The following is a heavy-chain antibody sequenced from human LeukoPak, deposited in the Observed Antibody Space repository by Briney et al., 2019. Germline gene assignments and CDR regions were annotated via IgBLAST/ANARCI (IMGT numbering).Heavy chain of an antibody. CDR3: ARAGYSSSWYWCAFDI. D-gene: IGHD6-13*01. J-gene: IGHJ3*02. CDR1: GGSISSYY. Sequence: PSETLSLTCTVSGGSISSYYWSWIRQPAGKGLEWIGRIYTSGSTNYNPSLKSPVTISVDKSKNQFSLKLSSVTAADTAVYYCARAGYSSSWYWCAFDIWDHGTMVTVSS. CDR2: IYTSGST. V-gene: IGHV4-4*07.